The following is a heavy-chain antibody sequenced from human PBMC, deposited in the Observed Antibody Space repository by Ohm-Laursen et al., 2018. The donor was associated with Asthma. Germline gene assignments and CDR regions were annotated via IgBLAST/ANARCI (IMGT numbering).Heavy chain of an antibody. J-gene: IGHJ1*01. Sequence: GTLSLTCTVSGGSISSYYWSWIRQPPGKGLEWIGYIYYSGSTNYNPSLKSRVTISVDTSKNQFSLKLSSVTAADTAVYYCAREDGDYGYFQHWGQGTLVTVSS. V-gene: IGHV4-59*12. CDR1: GGSISSYY. CDR2: IYYSGST. D-gene: IGHD4-17*01. CDR3: AREDGDYGYFQH.